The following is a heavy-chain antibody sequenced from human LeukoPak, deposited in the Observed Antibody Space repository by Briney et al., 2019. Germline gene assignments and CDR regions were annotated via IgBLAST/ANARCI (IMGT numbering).Heavy chain of an antibody. V-gene: IGHV3-23*01. CDR2: ISGSGGST. D-gene: IGHD3-22*01. J-gene: IGHJ4*02. Sequence: GGSLRLSCAASGFTFSSYSMNWVRQAPGKGLEWVSAISGSGGSTYYADSVKGRFTMSRDNSKNTLYLQMNSLRAEDTAVYYCAKDTSCRADYYDSSGYYYWGQGTLVTVSS. CDR3: AKDTSCRADYYDSSGYYY. CDR1: GFTFSSYS.